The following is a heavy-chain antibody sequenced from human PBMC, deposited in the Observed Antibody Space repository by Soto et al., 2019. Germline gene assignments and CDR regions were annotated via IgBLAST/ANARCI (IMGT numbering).Heavy chain of an antibody. CDR3: ARDAYYDESSGYFDY. V-gene: IGHV3-7*01. CDR2: IKQDGSEK. CDR1: GFIFNNYW. Sequence: EVQLVESGGGLVQPGGSLRLSCAASGFIFNNYWMTWVRQAPGKGLEWVANIKQDGSEKYYVDSMKGRFTISRDNAKNSLYLQMNSLRADDTAVYYCARDAYYDESSGYFDYWGQGTLVTVSS. J-gene: IGHJ4*02. D-gene: IGHD3-22*01.